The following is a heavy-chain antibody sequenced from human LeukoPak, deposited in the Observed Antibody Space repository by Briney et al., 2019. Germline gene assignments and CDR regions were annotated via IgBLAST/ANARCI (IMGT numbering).Heavy chain of an antibody. Sequence: GGSLRHSCAASGFTFSSHSMNWVRQAPGKGPEWVSSISSSGNSIYYADSVKGRFTISRDNAKNSLYLQMNSLRAEDTAVYYCARAAYCGGDCYSEGEHFDYWGQGTLVTVSS. V-gene: IGHV3-21*01. CDR2: ISSSGNSI. CDR3: ARAAYCGGDCYSEGEHFDY. D-gene: IGHD2-21*02. CDR1: GFTFSSHS. J-gene: IGHJ4*02.